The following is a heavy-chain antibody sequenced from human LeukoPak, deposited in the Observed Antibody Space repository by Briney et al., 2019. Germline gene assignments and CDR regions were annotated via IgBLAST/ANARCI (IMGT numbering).Heavy chain of an antibody. CDR1: GASISSSSYY. V-gene: IGHV4-39*01. CDR2: IFHSGRT. D-gene: IGHD3-10*01. J-gene: IGHJ5*02. CDR3: ARRSGSGRECEFDP. Sequence: SETLSLTCTVSGASISSSSYYWGWIRQPPGKGLEWIGSIFHSGRTYYNPSLNSRVIISVDTSKDQFSLNLRSVTAADTAVYYCARRSGSGRECEFDPWGQGTLVTVSS.